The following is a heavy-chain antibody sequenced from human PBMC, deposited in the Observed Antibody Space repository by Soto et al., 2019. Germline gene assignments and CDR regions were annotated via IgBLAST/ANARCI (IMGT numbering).Heavy chain of an antibody. Sequence: GASVKVSCKASGYTFTSYGISWVRQAPGQGLEWMGWISAYNGNTDYAQKLQGRVTMTTDTSTSTAYMELRSLRSDDTAVYYCARESPDIVATVWFDPWGQGTLVTVSS. CDR1: GYTFTSYG. D-gene: IGHD5-12*01. CDR3: ARESPDIVATVWFDP. V-gene: IGHV1-18*04. CDR2: ISAYNGNT. J-gene: IGHJ5*02.